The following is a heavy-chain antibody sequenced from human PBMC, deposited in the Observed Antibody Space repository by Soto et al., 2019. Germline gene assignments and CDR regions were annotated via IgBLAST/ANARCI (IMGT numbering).Heavy chain of an antibody. CDR1: GFTFSSYG. D-gene: IGHD6-13*01. V-gene: IGHV3-30*03. CDR3: GAGQYFSDY. J-gene: IGHJ4*02. CDR2: ISYDGSDK. Sequence: QVQLVESGGGVVQPGRSLRLSCAASGFTFSSYGMHWVRQAPGKGLEWVALISYDGSDKYYADSVKGRFTISRDNSKNTLYLQMNSLRVEDTAVYXCGAGQYFSDYWGQGTLVTVSS.